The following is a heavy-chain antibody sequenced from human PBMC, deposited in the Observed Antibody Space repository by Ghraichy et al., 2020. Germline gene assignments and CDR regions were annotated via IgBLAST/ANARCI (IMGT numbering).Heavy chain of an antibody. J-gene: IGHJ1*01. CDR3: AKFASDWPNEYLQH. CDR1: GFTFSTYA. D-gene: IGHD6-19*01. CDR2: ITDNGRTT. Sequence: LTCAASGFTFSTYAMTWVRQAPGKGLEWVSAITDNGRTTYNADSVKGRFTISRDNSKNTLFLQMNSLRAEDTAVYYCAKFASDWPNEYLQHWGQGALVTVSS. V-gene: IGHV3-23*01.